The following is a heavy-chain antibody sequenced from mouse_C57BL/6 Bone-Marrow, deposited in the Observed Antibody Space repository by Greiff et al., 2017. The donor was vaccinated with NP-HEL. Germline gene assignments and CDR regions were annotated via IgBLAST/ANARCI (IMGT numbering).Heavy chain of an antibody. CDR1: GFNIKDDY. V-gene: IGHV14-4*01. CDR3: TTDYGSSYAPWFAY. J-gene: IGHJ3*01. CDR2: IDPENGDT. Sequence: VQLQQSGAELVRPGASVKLSCTASGFNIKDDYMHWVKQRPEQGLEWIGWIDPENGDTEYASKFQGKATITADTSSNTAYLQLSSLTSEDTAVYYCTTDYGSSYAPWFAYWGQGTLVTVSA. D-gene: IGHD1-1*01.